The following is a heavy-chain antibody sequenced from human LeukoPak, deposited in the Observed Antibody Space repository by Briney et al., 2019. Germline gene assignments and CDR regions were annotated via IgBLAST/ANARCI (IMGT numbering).Heavy chain of an antibody. V-gene: IGHV1-69*05. CDR1: GGTFSSYA. Sequence: GASVKVSCKASGGTFSSYASNWVRQAPGQGLEWMGGIIPIFGTTDYAQKFQGRVTITTDESTSTAYMELSSLRSEDTAVYYCARSIGGYSYGNFDYWGQGTLVTVSS. CDR2: IIPIFGTT. CDR3: ARSIGGYSYGNFDY. D-gene: IGHD5-18*01. J-gene: IGHJ4*02.